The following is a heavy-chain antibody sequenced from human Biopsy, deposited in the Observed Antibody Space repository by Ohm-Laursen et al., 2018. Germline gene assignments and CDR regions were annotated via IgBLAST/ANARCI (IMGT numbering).Heavy chain of an antibody. D-gene: IGHD3-22*01. J-gene: IGHJ2*01. V-gene: IGHV4-59*01. CDR2: VYYTGST. Sequence: GTLSLTCTVSGDSISSYYWSWIRQPPGKGLQWIGYVYYTGSTDYNPSLQSRVTISVDTSKNHFSPRLRSVTPADTAIYYCARDRGYYSDRTVPGYFDLWGRGTLVTVSS. CDR1: GDSISSYY. CDR3: ARDRGYYSDRTVPGYFDL.